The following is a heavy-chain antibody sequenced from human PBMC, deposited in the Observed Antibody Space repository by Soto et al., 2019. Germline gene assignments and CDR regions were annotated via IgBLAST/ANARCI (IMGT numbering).Heavy chain of an antibody. CDR1: GGSVSSGSYY. CDR2: MYYSGNA. D-gene: IGHD1-26*01. J-gene: IGHJ4*02. Sequence: PSETLSLTCTVSGGSVSSGSYYWSWIRQPPGKGLEWIGYMYYSGNANYNPSLRSRITISVDTSKNQFSLNLNSVTAADTAVYYCAREYPVHSAYFDYWGQGILVTVSS. CDR3: AREYPVHSAYFDY. V-gene: IGHV4-61*01.